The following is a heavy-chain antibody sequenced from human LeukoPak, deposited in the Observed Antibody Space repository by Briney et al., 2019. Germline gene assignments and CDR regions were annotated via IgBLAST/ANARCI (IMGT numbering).Heavy chain of an antibody. Sequence: ASVKVSCKASGGTFSSYAISWVRQAPGKGLEWMGGIIPIFGTANYAQKFQGRVTITADESTSTAYMELSSLRSEDTAVYYCAVGVRYCSSTSCYTPFYYYYYMDVWGKGTTVTVSS. CDR3: AVGVRYCSSTSCYTPFYYYYYMDV. CDR1: GGTFSSYA. V-gene: IGHV1-69*13. CDR2: IIPIFGTA. J-gene: IGHJ6*03. D-gene: IGHD2-2*01.